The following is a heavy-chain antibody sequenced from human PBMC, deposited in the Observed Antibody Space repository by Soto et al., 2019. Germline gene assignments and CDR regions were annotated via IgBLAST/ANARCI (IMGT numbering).Heavy chain of an antibody. CDR1: GGSISSSSYY. CDR3: ARSYYYDSSGYRGPHYFDY. D-gene: IGHD3-22*01. J-gene: IGHJ4*02. CDR2: IYYSGST. Sequence: SETLSLTCTVSGGSISSSSYYWGWIRQPPGKGLEWIGSIYYSGSTYYNPSLKSRVTISVDTSKNQFSLKLSSVTAADTAVYYCARSYYYDSSGYRGPHYFDYWGQGTLVTVSS. V-gene: IGHV4-39*01.